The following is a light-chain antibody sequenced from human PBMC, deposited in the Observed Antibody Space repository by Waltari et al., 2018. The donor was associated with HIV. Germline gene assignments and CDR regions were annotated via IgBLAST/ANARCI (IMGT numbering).Light chain of an antibody. CDR2: DVD. CDR1: QSVSSD. J-gene: IGKJ3*01. Sequence: EIVLTQSPATLSLSPGERATLSCRASQSVSSDLAWYQQKPGQAPRIMSDDVDKRATGIPARVSGSGSGRDCTLTISSLQPEDFAVYDCQQRSNWPPLATFGPGTKVDIK. CDR3: QQRSNWPPLAT. V-gene: IGKV3-11*02.